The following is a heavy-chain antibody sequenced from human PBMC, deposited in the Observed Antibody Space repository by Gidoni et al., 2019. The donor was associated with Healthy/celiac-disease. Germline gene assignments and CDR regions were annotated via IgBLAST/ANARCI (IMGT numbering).Heavy chain of an antibody. CDR3: AKDREKSITIFGVVISAFDY. J-gene: IGHJ4*02. Sequence: EVQLLESGGGLVQPGGSLRPSCAASGFTFSSYAMSRVRQAPGKGLEWVSAISGSGGSTYYADSVKGRFTISRDNSKNTLYLQMNSLRAEDTAVYYCAKDREKSITIFGVVISAFDYWGQGTLVTVSS. V-gene: IGHV3-23*01. CDR1: GFTFSSYA. CDR2: ISGSGGST. D-gene: IGHD3-3*01.